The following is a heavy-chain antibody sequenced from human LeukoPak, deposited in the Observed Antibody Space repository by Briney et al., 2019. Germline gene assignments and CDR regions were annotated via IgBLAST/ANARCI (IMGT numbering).Heavy chain of an antibody. Sequence: GGSLRLSCAASGFTLSSYAMHWVRQAPGKGLEYVSAISSNGGSTYYANSVKGRFTISRDNSKNTLYLQMGSRRAEDMAVYYCARVMTTVTTCLDYWGQGTLVTVSS. V-gene: IGHV3-64*01. D-gene: IGHD4-17*01. CDR2: ISSNGGST. J-gene: IGHJ4*02. CDR3: ARVMTTVTTCLDY. CDR1: GFTLSSYA.